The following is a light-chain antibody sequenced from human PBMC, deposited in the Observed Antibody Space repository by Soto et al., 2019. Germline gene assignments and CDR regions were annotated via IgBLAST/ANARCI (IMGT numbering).Light chain of an antibody. CDR2: GAS. J-gene: IGKJ5*01. V-gene: IGKV3-15*01. CDR3: ELYHHWPQLT. CDR1: QSVSTN. Sequence: EILMTQSPATLSVSPGERATLSCRASQSVSTNLAWYQQKPGQAPRLLIYGASTRATGIPVRFSGSGSGTEFTLTISSLQSEDFAVYYCELYHHWPQLTFGQGTRLEIK.